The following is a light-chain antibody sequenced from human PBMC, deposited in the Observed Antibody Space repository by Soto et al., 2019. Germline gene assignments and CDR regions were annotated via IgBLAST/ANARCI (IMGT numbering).Light chain of an antibody. J-gene: IGKJ4*01. Sequence: DVVMTQSPLSLPVTLGQPASISCRSSQSLVYSDGNTYLNWFQQRPGQSPRRLIYKDSNRDAGVPDRVSGSGACTEFTLLISGVKAEYFGVCYGLQGSHGPALSCGGGINVEIK. CDR1: QSLVYSDGNTY. CDR2: KDS. CDR3: LQGSHGPALS. V-gene: IGKV2-30*01.